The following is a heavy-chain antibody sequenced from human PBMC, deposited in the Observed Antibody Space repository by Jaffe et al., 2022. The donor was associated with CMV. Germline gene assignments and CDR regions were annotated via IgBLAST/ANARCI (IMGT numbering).Heavy chain of an antibody. V-gene: IGHV3-21*01. D-gene: IGHD6-19*01. Sequence: EVQLVESGGGLVKPGGSLRLSCAASGFTFSSYSMNWVRQAPGKGLEWVSSISSSSSYIYYADSVKGRFTISRDNAKNSLYLQMNSLRAEDTAVYYCARDNTAVAGTGYAFDIWGQGTMVTVSS. CDR3: ARDNTAVAGTGYAFDI. CDR1: GFTFSSYS. J-gene: IGHJ3*02. CDR2: ISSSSSYI.